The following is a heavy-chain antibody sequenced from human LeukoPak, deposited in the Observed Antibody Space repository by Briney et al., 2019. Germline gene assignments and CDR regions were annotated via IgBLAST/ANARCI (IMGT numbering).Heavy chain of an antibody. V-gene: IGHV3-66*01. D-gene: IGHD5-18*01. CDR3: ARGYSSGYHYFDL. Sequence: GGSLSLSCAASGFTVSTNYMSWIRQAPGKELEWVSVIYSGGTTYYADSVKGRFTISRDNSKNTLYLQMNSLRAEDTAVYYCARGYSSGYHYFDLWGQGTLVTVSS. CDR1: GFTVSTNY. CDR2: IYSGGTT. J-gene: IGHJ4*02.